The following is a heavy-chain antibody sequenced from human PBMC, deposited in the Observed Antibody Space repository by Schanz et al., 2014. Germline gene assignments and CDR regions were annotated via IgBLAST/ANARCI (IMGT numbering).Heavy chain of an antibody. CDR1: GYTFTSDS. Sequence: QVQLVQSGDEVKKPGASVKVSCKASGYTFTSDSMHWVRQAPGQGLEWMGMINPSGGSTTYAQKFQGRVTFTADKSTSTAFLEVNSLRSEDTAVYYCARTGYDPSLTHWGQGTLVTVSS. V-gene: IGHV1-46*03. CDR3: ARTGYDPSLTH. CDR2: INPSGGST. D-gene: IGHD5-12*01. J-gene: IGHJ4*02.